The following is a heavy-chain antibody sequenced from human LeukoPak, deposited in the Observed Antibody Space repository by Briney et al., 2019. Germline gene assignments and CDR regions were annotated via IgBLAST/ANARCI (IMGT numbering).Heavy chain of an antibody. CDR3: ARGPLITAAGTS. CDR1: GFTFSSYW. J-gene: IGHJ4*02. Sequence: TGGSLRLSCGASGFTFSSYWMSWVRQARGKGLEWVANIKEDGSEKYYVDSVKGRFTISRDNGKNSLYLQMNSLRAEDTSVYYCARGPLITAAGTSWGQGTLVTVSS. CDR2: IKEDGSEK. D-gene: IGHD6-13*01. V-gene: IGHV3-7*01.